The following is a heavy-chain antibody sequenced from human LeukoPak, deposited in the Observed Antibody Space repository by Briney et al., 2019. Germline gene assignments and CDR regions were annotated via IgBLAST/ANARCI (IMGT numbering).Heavy chain of an antibody. CDR3: ARADYYDSSITQGYFDL. J-gene: IGHJ2*01. D-gene: IGHD3-22*01. Sequence: SETLSLTCTVSGGSISSYYWSWIRQPPGKGLEWIGYIYYSGSTNYNPSLKSRVTISVDTSKNQFSLKLSSVTAADTAVYYCARADYYDSSITQGYFDLWGRGTLVTVSS. V-gene: IGHV4-59*01. CDR2: IYYSGST. CDR1: GGSISSYY.